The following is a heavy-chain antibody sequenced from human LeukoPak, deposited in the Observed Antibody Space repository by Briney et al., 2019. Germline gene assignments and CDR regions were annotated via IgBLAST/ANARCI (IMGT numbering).Heavy chain of an antibody. Sequence: GGSLRLSCAASEFTFSSYNMNWVRQAPGKGLEWVSSISGSSKYIYCADSVKGRFTISRDNAKNSLYLQMNSLRAEDTAVYYCARGEYTYGDYYYYMDVWGKGTTVTVSS. D-gene: IGHD5-18*01. CDR1: EFTFSSYN. CDR3: ARGEYTYGDYYYYMDV. CDR2: ISGSSKYI. V-gene: IGHV3-21*06. J-gene: IGHJ6*03.